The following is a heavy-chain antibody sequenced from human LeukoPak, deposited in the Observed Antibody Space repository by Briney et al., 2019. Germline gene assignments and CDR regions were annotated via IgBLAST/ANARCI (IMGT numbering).Heavy chain of an antibody. CDR2: INHSGST. CDR3: ARPYSSSWYLRRGYYYYGMDV. D-gene: IGHD6-13*01. J-gene: IGHJ6*02. Sequence: SETLSLTCAVYGGSFSGYYWSWIRQPPGKGLEWIGEINHSGSTNYNPSLKSRATISVDTSKNQFSLKLSSVTAADTAVYYCARPYSSSWYLRRGYYYYGMDVWGQGTTVTVSS. CDR1: GGSFSGYY. V-gene: IGHV4-34*01.